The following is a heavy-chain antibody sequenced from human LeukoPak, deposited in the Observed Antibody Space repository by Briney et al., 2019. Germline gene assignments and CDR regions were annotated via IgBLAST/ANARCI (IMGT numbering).Heavy chain of an antibody. CDR2: IYPGDSET. V-gene: IGHV5-51*01. CDR3: ARLAATGLEFDN. Sequence: GESLKISCKGSRYSFTSYWIGWVRQMPGKGLEWMGIIYPGDSETRYSPSFQGHVTISADKSSSTAYLQWTSLKASDTAMYYCARLAATGLEFDNWGQGTLVTVSS. J-gene: IGHJ4*02. CDR1: RYSFTSYW. D-gene: IGHD1-14*01.